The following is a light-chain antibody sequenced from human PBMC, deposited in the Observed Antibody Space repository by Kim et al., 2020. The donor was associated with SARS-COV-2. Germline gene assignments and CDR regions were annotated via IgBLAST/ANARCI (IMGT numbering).Light chain of an antibody. J-gene: IGKJ2*01. CDR1: QGVGND. V-gene: IGKV1-6*01. CDR3: LQDYTYPYT. CDR2: AVS. Sequence: AIQITQSPSSLFASVGDRVTITCRASQGVGNDLGWYQQRPGKAPKLLTYAVSSLESGVPSRFSGSGSGTEFTLTISSLQPEDFATYYCLQDYTYPYTFGQGTKLEIK.